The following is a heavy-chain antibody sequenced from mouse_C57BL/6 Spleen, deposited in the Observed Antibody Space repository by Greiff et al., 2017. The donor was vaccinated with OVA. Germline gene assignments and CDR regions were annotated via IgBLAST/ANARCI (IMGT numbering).Heavy chain of an antibody. Sequence: EVQVVESGGGLVKPGGSLKLSCAASGFTFSDYGMHWVRQAPEKGLEWVAYISSGSSTIYYADTVKGRFTISRDNAKNTLFLQMTSLRSEDTAMYYCARPSYYYGSSYAMDYWGQGTSVTVSS. CDR3: ARPSYYYGSSYAMDY. V-gene: IGHV5-17*01. J-gene: IGHJ4*01. CDR1: GFTFSDYG. D-gene: IGHD1-1*01. CDR2: ISSGSSTI.